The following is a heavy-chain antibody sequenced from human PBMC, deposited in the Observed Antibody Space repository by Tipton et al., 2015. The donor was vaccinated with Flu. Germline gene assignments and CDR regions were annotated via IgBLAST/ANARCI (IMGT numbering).Heavy chain of an antibody. Sequence: TLSLTCTVSGGSISSCYWSWIRQPPGKGLEWIGYIYYSGSTNYNPSLKSRVTTSVDTSKNQFSLNLRSVTAADTAVYYCARGSGSGTDVTFYFWGQGTLVTVSS. CDR3: ARGSGSGTDVTFYF. J-gene: IGHJ4*02. D-gene: IGHD3-10*01. V-gene: IGHV4-59*01. CDR1: GGSISSCY. CDR2: IYYSGST.